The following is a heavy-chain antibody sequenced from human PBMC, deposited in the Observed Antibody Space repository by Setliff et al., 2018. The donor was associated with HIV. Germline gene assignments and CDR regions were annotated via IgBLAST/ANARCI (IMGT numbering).Heavy chain of an antibody. J-gene: IGHJ4*02. V-gene: IGHV3-20*04. Sequence: GGSLRLSCAASGFTFDDYGMSWVRQAPGKGLEWVSGLDWNGGSTGYADSVKGRFTISRDNAKKSLYLQVNSLRAEDTALYYCARDRDYGDTMKALDNWGQGTLVTVSS. CDR1: GFTFDDYG. CDR3: ARDRDYGDTMKALDN. D-gene: IGHD4-17*01. CDR2: LDWNGGST.